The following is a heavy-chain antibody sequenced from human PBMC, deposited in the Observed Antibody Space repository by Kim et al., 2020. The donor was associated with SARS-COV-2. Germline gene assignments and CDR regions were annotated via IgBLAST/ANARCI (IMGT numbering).Heavy chain of an antibody. CDR2: IYYSGST. CDR3: ARLQSDFDYYYYGLDV. J-gene: IGHJ6*01. D-gene: IGHD3-3*01. V-gene: IGHV4-39*01. Sequence: SETLSLTCTVSGGSISSSSYYWGWIRQPPGKGLEWIGSIYYSGSTYYNPSLKSRVTISVDTSKNQFSLKLSSVTAADTAVYYCARLQSDFDYYYYGLDV. CDR1: GGSISSSSYY.